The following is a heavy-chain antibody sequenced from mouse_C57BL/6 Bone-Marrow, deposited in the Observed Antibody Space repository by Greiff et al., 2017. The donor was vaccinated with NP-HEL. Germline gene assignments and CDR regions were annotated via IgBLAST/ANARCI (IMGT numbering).Heavy chain of an antibody. Sequence: VQLQQSGAELARPGASVKLSCKASGYTFTSYGISWVKQRTGQGLGWIGEIYPRSGNTYYNEKFKGKATLTADKSSSTAYMELRSLTSEDSAVYFCARGYYGSSYYWYFDVWGTGTTVTVSS. V-gene: IGHV1-81*01. CDR2: IYPRSGNT. J-gene: IGHJ1*03. D-gene: IGHD1-1*01. CDR3: ARGYYGSSYYWYFDV. CDR1: GYTFTSYG.